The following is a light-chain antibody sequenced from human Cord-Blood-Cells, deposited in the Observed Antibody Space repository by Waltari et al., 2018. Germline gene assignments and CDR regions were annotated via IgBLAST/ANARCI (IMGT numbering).Light chain of an antibody. CDR3: QQSYSTPHVT. V-gene: IGKV1-39*01. J-gene: IGKJ1*01. CDR1: QSISSY. Sequence: DIQMTQSPSSLSASVGDRVTITCRASQSISSYLNWYQQKPGKAPKLLIYAASSLQSGVPSRFSGSGSGTEFTLTISSLQPEDFATYYCQQSYSTPHVTFGQGP. CDR2: AAS.